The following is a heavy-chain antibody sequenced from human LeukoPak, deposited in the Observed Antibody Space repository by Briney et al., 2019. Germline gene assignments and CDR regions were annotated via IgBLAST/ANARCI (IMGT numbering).Heavy chain of an antibody. J-gene: IGHJ3*02. V-gene: IGHV5-51*01. Sequence: GEPLKISCKGSGYSFTSYWIGWVRQMPGKGLEWMGIIYPGDSDTRYSPSFQGQVTISADKSISTAYLQWSSLKASDTAMYYCARPQARPADAFDIWGQGTMVTVSS. CDR1: GYSFTSYW. CDR2: IYPGDSDT. CDR3: ARPQARPADAFDI.